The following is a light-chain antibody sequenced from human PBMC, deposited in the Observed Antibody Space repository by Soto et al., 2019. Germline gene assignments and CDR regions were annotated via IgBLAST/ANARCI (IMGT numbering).Light chain of an antibody. CDR1: QSVRSN. Sequence: EIVMTQSPDTVYVSPGERATHSCRASQSVRSNLAWYQHKPGQAPRLLIYDGSTRALGIPARFSGSESGTEFTLTISSLQSEDFAVYFCQQYDDWPITFGQGTRLDIK. V-gene: IGKV3-15*01. J-gene: IGKJ5*01. CDR2: DGS. CDR3: QQYDDWPIT.